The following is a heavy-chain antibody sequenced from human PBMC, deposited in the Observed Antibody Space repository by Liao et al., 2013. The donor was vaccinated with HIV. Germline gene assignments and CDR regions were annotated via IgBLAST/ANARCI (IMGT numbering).Heavy chain of an antibody. V-gene: IGHV4-34*01. Sequence: QVQLQQWGAGLLKPSETLSLTCAVYGGSFSGYYWSWIRQPPGKGLEWIGEINHSGSTNYNPSLKSRVTISVDTSKNQFSLKLSSVTAADTAVYYCARQYYDILTAYYTDYWGQGTLVTVSS. D-gene: IGHD3-9*01. CDR2: INHSGST. J-gene: IGHJ4*02. CDR1: GGSFSGYY. CDR3: ARQYYDILTAYYTDY.